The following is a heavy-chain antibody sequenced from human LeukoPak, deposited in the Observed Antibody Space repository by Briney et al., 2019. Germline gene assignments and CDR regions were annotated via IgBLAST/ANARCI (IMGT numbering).Heavy chain of an antibody. V-gene: IGHV3-30*04. J-gene: IGHJ4*02. D-gene: IGHD3-10*01. CDR3: AGGGEIDY. CDR2: ISYDGSNK. Sequence: GGSLRLSCAASGFTFSSYAMHWVHQAPGKGLEWVAVISYDGSNKYYADSVKGRFTISRDNSKNTLYLQMNSLRAEDTAVYYCAGGGEIDYWGQGTLVTVSS. CDR1: GFTFSSYA.